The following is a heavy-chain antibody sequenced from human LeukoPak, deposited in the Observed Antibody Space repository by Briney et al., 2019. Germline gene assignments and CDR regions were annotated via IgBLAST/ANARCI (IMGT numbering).Heavy chain of an antibody. CDR2: TYYRSKWYN. J-gene: IGHJ2*01. CDR1: GDSVSSNSAA. CDR3: ARNFHRIYSSWYRGSHWYFDL. V-gene: IGHV6-1*01. D-gene: IGHD6-13*01. Sequence: SQTLSLTCAISGDSVSSNSAAWNWIRQSPSRGLEWLGRTYYRSKWYNDYAVSVKSRITINPDTSKNQFSLQLNSVTPEDTAVYYCARNFHRIYSSWYRGSHWYFDLWGRGTLLTVSS.